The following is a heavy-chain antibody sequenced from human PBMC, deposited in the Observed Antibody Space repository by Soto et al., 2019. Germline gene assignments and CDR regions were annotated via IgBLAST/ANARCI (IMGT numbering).Heavy chain of an antibody. J-gene: IGHJ4*02. V-gene: IGHV3-33*01. Sequence: QVQLVESGGGVVQPGRSLRLSCAASGFTFSNYGMHWVRQAPGKGLEWVAIIWYDGSQEYNGDAVKGRFTISRDNSKNTLYLQMNSLRAEDTAVYYCARDDSGGWTQDYWGQGTLVTVSS. CDR1: GFTFSNYG. CDR3: ARDDSGGWTQDY. D-gene: IGHD6-19*01. CDR2: IWYDGSQE.